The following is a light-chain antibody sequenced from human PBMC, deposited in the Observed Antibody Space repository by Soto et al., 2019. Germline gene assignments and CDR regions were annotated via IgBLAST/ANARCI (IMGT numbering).Light chain of an antibody. CDR3: CTHAGSSTV. CDR1: SGDVGNRNL. Sequence: QSALTQPASVSGSPGQSITIFCTGTSGDVGNRNLVSWYQHHPGEAPQLIVFEGDKRPSGVSVRFSASQSGNTASLTISGLQAEDEADYYCCTHAGSSTVFGTGTKVTVL. J-gene: IGLJ1*01. V-gene: IGLV2-23*03. CDR2: EGD.